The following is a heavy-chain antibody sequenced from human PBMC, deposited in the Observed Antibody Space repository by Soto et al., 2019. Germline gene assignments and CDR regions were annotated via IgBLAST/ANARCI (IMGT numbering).Heavy chain of an antibody. CDR1: GFTFSNYG. CDR3: ARPSYGSPYYYAMDV. Sequence: QVQLVESGGGVVQPGGSLRLSCAASGFTFSNYGMHWVRQAPGKGLEWVAVIWYDGSNKYYGDSVKGRFTNSRENSKNTLYLQMNSVRAEDTAVYYCARPSYGSPYYYAMDVWGQGTTVTVSS. D-gene: IGHD3-10*01. J-gene: IGHJ6*02. CDR2: IWYDGSNK. V-gene: IGHV3-33*01.